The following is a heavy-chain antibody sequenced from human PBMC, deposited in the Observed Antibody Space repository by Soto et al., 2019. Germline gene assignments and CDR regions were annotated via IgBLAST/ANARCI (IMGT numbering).Heavy chain of an antibody. D-gene: IGHD1-26*01. J-gene: IGHJ3*02. Sequence: EVQLVESGGALVQPGGSLRVSCEASGFTFSSYWMHWVRRAPGKGLVWVARINGDGTVTTDANSVKGRFTISRDNAKNTLYLQMDSLRAEDTAMYYCTRGRRYSVSEAFDIWGQGTVVTVSS. CDR3: TRGRRYSVSEAFDI. CDR2: INGDGTVT. V-gene: IGHV3-74*01. CDR1: GFTFSSYW.